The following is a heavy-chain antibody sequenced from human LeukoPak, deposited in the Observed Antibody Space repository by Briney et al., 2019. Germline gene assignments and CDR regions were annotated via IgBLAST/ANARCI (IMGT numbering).Heavy chain of an antibody. Sequence: PGGSLRLSCTGSGFTFGDYAMSWFRQAPGRGLEWVGFVRSKGYGGTTEYAASVKGRFTISRDDSKSIAYLQMNSLKTEDTAVYYCTRRKTFDFWGQGTLVTVSS. CDR2: VRSKGYGGTT. J-gene: IGHJ4*02. CDR3: TRRKTFDF. V-gene: IGHV3-49*03. CDR1: GFTFGDYA.